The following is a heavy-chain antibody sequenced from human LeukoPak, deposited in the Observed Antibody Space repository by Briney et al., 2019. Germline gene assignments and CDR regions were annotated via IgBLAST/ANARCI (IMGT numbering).Heavy chain of an antibody. Sequence: GGSLRLSCAASGFTFSSYWMSWVRQAPGKGGEGVANIKQDGSDKYYVDSVKGRFTISRDNAKNSLYLQMTSLRAEDTAVYYCARAGDGGSYEFDYWGQGTLVTVSS. CDR3: ARAGDGGSYEFDY. J-gene: IGHJ4*02. CDR2: IKQDGSDK. CDR1: GFTFSSYW. D-gene: IGHD1-26*01. V-gene: IGHV3-7*01.